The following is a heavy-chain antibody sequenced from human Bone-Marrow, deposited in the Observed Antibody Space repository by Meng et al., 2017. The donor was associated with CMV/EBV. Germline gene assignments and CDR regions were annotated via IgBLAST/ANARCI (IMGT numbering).Heavy chain of an antibody. Sequence: SVKVSCKASGGTFSSYAISWVRQAPGQGLEWMGGIIPILGIANYAQKFQGRVTITADKSTSTAYMELSSLRSEDTAVYYCAGVGKPTVVTGQFDYCGQGTLVTVSS. CDR3: AGVGKPTVVTGQFDY. D-gene: IGHD4-23*01. CDR2: IIPILGIA. CDR1: GGTFSSYA. J-gene: IGHJ4*02. V-gene: IGHV1-69*10.